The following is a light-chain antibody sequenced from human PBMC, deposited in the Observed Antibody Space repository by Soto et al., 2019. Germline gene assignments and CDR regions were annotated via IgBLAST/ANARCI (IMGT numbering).Light chain of an antibody. V-gene: IGLV1-40*01. CDR3: QSYDSSLSGWV. CDR2: GNS. CDR1: SSNIGAGYD. J-gene: IGLJ3*02. Sequence: QSVLTQPPSVSGAGGQRVTISCTGSSSNIGAGYDVHWYQQLPGTAPKLLIYGNSNRPSGVPDRFSGSKSGTLASLAITGLQAEDEADYYFQSYDSSLSGWVFGGGTQLTVL.